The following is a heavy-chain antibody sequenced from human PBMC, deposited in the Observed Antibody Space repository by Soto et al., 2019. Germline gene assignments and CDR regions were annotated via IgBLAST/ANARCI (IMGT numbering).Heavy chain of an antibody. D-gene: IGHD4-17*01. J-gene: IGHJ4*02. Sequence: KTSETLSLTCSVSGGSVSDKTYYWSWIRQPPGKRLEWIGYVNYSGTTNYNPSLKSRVTISVDLSKNQFSLRLSSVTTADTALYYCARTTAVPNSLRTRYFFDYWGQGTLVTVSS. CDR3: ARTTAVPNSLRTRYFFDY. CDR1: GGSVSDKTYY. CDR2: VNYSGTT. V-gene: IGHV4-61*01.